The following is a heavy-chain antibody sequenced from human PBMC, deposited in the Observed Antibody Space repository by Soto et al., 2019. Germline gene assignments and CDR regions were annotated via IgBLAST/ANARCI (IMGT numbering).Heavy chain of an antibody. J-gene: IGHJ3*02. Sequence: GASVKVSCKVSGYTLTELSMHWVRQAPGKGLEWRGGFDPEDGETIYAQKFQGRVTMTEDTSTDTAYMELSSLRSEDTAVYYCATEIAAAGTEAFDIWGQGTMVTVS. D-gene: IGHD6-13*01. CDR3: ATEIAAAGTEAFDI. V-gene: IGHV1-24*01. CDR2: FDPEDGET. CDR1: GYTLTELS.